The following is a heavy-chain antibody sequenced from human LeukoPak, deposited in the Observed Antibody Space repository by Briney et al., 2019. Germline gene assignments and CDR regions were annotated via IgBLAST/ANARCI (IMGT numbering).Heavy chain of an antibody. Sequence: GGSLRLSCAASGFTFSDYYMSWIRQAPGKGLEWVSYVSSSGSTIYYADSVKGRFTISRDNAKNSLYLQMNSLRAEDTAVYYCARSTNYDSSGYYHDYWGQGTLVTVSS. CDR3: ARSTNYDSSGYYHDY. D-gene: IGHD3-22*01. V-gene: IGHV3-11*04. CDR2: VSSSGSTI. J-gene: IGHJ4*02. CDR1: GFTFSDYY.